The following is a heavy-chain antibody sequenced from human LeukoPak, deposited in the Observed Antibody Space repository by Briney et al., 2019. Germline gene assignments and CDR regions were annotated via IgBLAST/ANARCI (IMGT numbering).Heavy chain of an antibody. CDR2: IGTAGDT. D-gene: IGHD6-13*01. V-gene: IGHV3-13*01. Sequence: GQSLSLSCAASGFTFSSYDMHWVRQPTGKGLDLVSAIGTAGDTYYPGSVKGRYTISIENAKNFLYLQMNSLRAEDTAVYYCARALWGRQQLDEYYFDYWGQGTLVTVSS. J-gene: IGHJ4*02. CDR1: GFTFSSYD. CDR3: ARALWGRQQLDEYYFDY.